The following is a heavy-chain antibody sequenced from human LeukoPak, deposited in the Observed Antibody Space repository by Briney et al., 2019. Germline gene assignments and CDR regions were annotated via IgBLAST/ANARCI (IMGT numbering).Heavy chain of an antibody. J-gene: IGHJ5*02. Sequence: QTGGSLRLSCAASGFTFSSNAMHWVRQAPGKGLEWVAVISYDGSNKYYADSVKGRFTISRDNSKNTLYLQMNSLRAEDTAVYYCARDLSGSGSYYNWFDPWGQGTLVTVSS. CDR2: ISYDGSNK. CDR3: ARDLSGSGSYYNWFDP. D-gene: IGHD3-10*01. V-gene: IGHV3-30*04. CDR1: GFTFSSNA.